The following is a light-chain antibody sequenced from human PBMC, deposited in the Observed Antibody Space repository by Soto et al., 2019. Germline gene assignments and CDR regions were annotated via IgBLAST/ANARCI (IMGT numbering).Light chain of an antibody. V-gene: IGKV3-11*01. CDR3: QQRSDWPLT. Sequence: ETVLTQSPATLSLSPGERATLSCRASQSVSSYLAWYQWKPGQAPRLLIYDASNRATGIPARFSGSGSGTDFTHTISSLEPEDFAVYYCQQRSDWPLTFGGGTKVEIK. CDR2: DAS. J-gene: IGKJ4*01. CDR1: QSVSSY.